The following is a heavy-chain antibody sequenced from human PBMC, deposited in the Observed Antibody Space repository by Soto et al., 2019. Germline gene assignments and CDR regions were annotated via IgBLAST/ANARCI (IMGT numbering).Heavy chain of an antibody. CDR3: ARDVYGSTTSGYYYYAMDV. D-gene: IGHD2-2*01. J-gene: IGHJ6*02. CDR1: GDSISSHY. CDR2: FGST. Sequence: PSETLSLTCTVSGDSISSHYWSWIRQPPGKGLEWIGFGSTNYNPSLKSRVTMSLDTSKNQFSLKVNSVTAADTAVYYCARDVYGSTTSGYYYYAMDVWGQGTTVTAP. V-gene: IGHV4-59*11.